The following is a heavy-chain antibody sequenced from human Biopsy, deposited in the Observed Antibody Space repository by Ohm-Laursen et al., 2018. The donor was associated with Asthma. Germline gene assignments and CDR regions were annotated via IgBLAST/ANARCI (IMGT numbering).Heavy chain of an antibody. Sequence: SLRLSCAASGFTFSSYGMHWVRQAPGKGLEYVSGISNNGGRTNYGDSVKGRFTISRDNSKSTLYLQMNSLRAEDTAVYYCAKESGSNYAFDIWGQGTMVTVSS. D-gene: IGHD1-1*01. V-gene: IGHV3-64D*08. CDR3: AKESGSNYAFDI. CDR1: GFTFSSYG. CDR2: ISNNGGRT. J-gene: IGHJ3*02.